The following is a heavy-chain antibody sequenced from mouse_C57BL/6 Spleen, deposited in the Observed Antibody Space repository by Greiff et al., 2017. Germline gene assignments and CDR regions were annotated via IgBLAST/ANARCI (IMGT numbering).Heavy chain of an antibody. Sequence: QVQLKESGAELVRPGASVTLSCKASGYTFTDYEMHWVKQTPVHGLEWIGAIDPETGGTAYNQKFKGKAILTADKSSSTAYMELRSLTSEDSAVYYCTRNYGSRHYFDYWGKGTTLTVSS. CDR1: GYTFTDYE. CDR2: IDPETGGT. D-gene: IGHD1-1*01. V-gene: IGHV1-15*01. J-gene: IGHJ2*01. CDR3: TRNYGSRHYFDY.